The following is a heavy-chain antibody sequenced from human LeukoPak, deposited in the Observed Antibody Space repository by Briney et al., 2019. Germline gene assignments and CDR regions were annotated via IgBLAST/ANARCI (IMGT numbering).Heavy chain of an antibody. Sequence: SETLSLTCTVSGGSISTDNCYWGWIRQPPGKGLEWIGSIYYNGNTYYNPSLKSRVTISVDTSKNQFSLKLSSVTAADTAVYYCAREGAAAAYYYYYMDVWGKGTTVTVSS. CDR2: IYYNGNT. CDR1: GGSISTDNCY. J-gene: IGHJ6*03. CDR3: AREGAAAAYYYYYMDV. D-gene: IGHD6-13*01. V-gene: IGHV4-39*07.